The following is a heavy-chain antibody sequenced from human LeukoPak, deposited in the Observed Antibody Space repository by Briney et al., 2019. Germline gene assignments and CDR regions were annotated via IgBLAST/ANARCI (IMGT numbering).Heavy chain of an antibody. Sequence: SETLSLTCTVSGGSISSSSYYWGWIRQPPGKGLEWIGSIYYSGSTYYNPSLKSRVTISVDTSKNQFSLKLSSVTPEDTAVYYCVRGEWELLSHYWYFDLWGRGTLVTVSS. J-gene: IGHJ2*01. CDR1: GGSISSSSYY. D-gene: IGHD1-26*01. CDR3: VRGEWELLSHYWYFDL. V-gene: IGHV4-39*01. CDR2: IYYSGST.